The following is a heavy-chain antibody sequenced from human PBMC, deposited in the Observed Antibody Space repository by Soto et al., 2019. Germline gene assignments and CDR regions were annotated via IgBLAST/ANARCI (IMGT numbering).Heavy chain of an antibody. D-gene: IGHD2-8*01. CDR1: GFTFSSYA. CDR3: AKDAQIMVYASPTQNWYGP. V-gene: IGHV3-23*01. CDR2: ISGSGGST. Sequence: PGGSLRLSCAASGFTFSSYAMSWVRQAPGKGLEWVSAISGSGGSTYYVDSVKGRFTISRDNSKNTLYLQMNSLRAEDTAVYYCAKDAQIMVYASPTQNWYGPCGQGTLVTVSS. J-gene: IGHJ5*02.